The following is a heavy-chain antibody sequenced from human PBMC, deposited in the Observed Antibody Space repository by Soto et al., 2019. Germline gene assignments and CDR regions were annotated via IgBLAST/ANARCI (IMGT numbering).Heavy chain of an antibody. Sequence: SETLSLTCTVSGGSISSGDYYWSWIRQPPGKGLEWIGYIYYSGSTYYNPSLKSRVTISVDTSKNHFSLKLSSVTAADTAVYYCARGSYDILTGYNPPTYYYYGMDVWGQGTTVTVSS. D-gene: IGHD3-9*01. V-gene: IGHV4-30-4*01. J-gene: IGHJ6*02. CDR3: ARGSYDILTGYNPPTYYYYGMDV. CDR2: IYYSGST. CDR1: GGSISSGDYY.